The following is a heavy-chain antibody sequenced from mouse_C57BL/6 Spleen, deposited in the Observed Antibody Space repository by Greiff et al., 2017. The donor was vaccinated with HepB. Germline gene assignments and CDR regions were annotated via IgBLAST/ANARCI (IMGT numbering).Heavy chain of an antibody. D-gene: IGHD1-1*02. CDR3: AKLFITIGGFAY. J-gene: IGHJ3*01. CDR1: GFTFSDYG. CDR2: ISSGSSTI. V-gene: IGHV5-17*01. Sequence: EVQLVESGGGLVKPGGSLKLSCAASGFTFSDYGMHWVRQAPEKGLEWVAYISSGSSTIYYADTVKGRFIISRDNAKNTLFLQMTSLRSEDTAMYYCAKLFITIGGFAYWGQGTLVTVSA.